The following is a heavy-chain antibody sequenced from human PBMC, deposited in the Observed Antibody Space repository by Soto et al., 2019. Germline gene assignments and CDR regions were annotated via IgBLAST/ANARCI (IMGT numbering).Heavy chain of an antibody. CDR1: GFSFSTYW. J-gene: IGHJ4*02. CDR2: INEDGGAK. CDR3: ARGGHWAADY. V-gene: IGHV3-7*03. Sequence: PGGSLRLSCIGSGFSFSTYWLSWLRQAPGKGLEWVARINEDGGAKYYVDTVKGRFTVSRDNTKNSLYLQMNSLSANDTAVYYCARGGHWAADYWGQGTPGTVS. D-gene: IGHD7-27*01.